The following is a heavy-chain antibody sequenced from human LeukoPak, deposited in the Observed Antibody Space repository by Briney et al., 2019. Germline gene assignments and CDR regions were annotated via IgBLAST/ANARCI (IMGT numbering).Heavy chain of an antibody. CDR1: GYTLTELS. J-gene: IGHJ6*02. Sequence: GASVKASCKVSGYTLTELSMHWVRQAPGKGLEWMGGFDPEDGETIYAQKFQGRVTMTEDTSTDTAYMELSSLRSEDTAVYYCAADSYGSDYYYYGMDVWGQGTTVTVSS. D-gene: IGHD5-18*01. CDR2: FDPEDGET. CDR3: AADSYGSDYYYYGMDV. V-gene: IGHV1-24*01.